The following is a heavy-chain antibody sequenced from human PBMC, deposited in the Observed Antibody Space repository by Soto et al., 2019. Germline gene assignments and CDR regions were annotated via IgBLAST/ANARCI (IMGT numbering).Heavy chain of an antibody. J-gene: IGHJ5*02. CDR3: ARQATGYYYGWFDP. Sequence: PSETLSLTCTVSGGSISSGDYYWSWIRQPPGKGLEWIGYIYHSGSTYYNPSLKSRVTMSVDTSKNQFSLKLTSVTAADTAVYFCARQATGYYYGWFDPWGQGTLVTVSS. CDR2: IYHSGST. V-gene: IGHV4-30-4*01. D-gene: IGHD3-22*01. CDR1: GGSISSGDYY.